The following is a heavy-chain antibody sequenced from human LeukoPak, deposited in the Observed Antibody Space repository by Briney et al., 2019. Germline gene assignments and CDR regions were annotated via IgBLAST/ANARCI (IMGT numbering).Heavy chain of an antibody. CDR2: IYYSGST. D-gene: IGHD4-17*01. V-gene: IGHV4-59*01. J-gene: IGHJ2*01. CDR1: GGSISSYY. Sequence: SETLSLTCTVSGGSISSYYWSWIRQPPGKGLEWIGYIYYSGSTNYNPSLKSRVTISVDTSKNQFSLKLSSVTAADTAVYYCARAEGTGYGDYGGWQSYWYFDLWGRGTLVTVSS. CDR3: ARAEGTGYGDYGGWQSYWYFDL.